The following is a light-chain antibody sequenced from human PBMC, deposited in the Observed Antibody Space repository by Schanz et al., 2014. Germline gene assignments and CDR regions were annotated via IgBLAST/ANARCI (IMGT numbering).Light chain of an antibody. CDR2: DSD. CDR1: SSNIGAGY. V-gene: IGLV1-51*01. CDR3: GTWDSSLSAAV. J-gene: IGLJ3*02. Sequence: QSVLTQPPSVSGAPGQRVTISCTGSSSNIGAGYEVHWYQQLPGTAPKLLIYDSDKRPSGIPDRFSGSKSGTSATLGITGLQTGDEADYYCGTWDSSLSAAVFGGGTKLTVL.